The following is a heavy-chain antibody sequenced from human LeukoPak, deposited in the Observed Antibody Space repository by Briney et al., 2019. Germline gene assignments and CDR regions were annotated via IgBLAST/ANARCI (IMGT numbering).Heavy chain of an antibody. D-gene: IGHD1-7*01. V-gene: IGHV4-59*01. Sequence: SETLSLTCNGSDGSISSYYWSWIRQPPGKGLEWIGYIYYSGSTNYNPSLKSRVTISVDTSKNQFSLKLSSVTAADTAVYYCAATTYYFDYWGQGTLVTVSS. CDR3: AATTYYFDY. CDR2: IYYSGST. CDR1: DGSISSYY. J-gene: IGHJ4*02.